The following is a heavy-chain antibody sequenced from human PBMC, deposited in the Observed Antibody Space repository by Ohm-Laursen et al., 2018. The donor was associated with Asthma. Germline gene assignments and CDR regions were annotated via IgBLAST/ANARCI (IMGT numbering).Heavy chain of an antibody. CDR3: AREVDTPTDTDAFDI. CDR1: GDSVSSNTAA. J-gene: IGHJ3*02. D-gene: IGHD5-18*01. Sequence: SQTLSLTCVISGDSVSSNTAAWNWLRQSPSRGLEWLGRTYYRSKWYNDYALSVKSRITINPDTSKNHFSLQLTSVTAADTAVYYCAREVDTPTDTDAFDIWGQGTMVTVSS. CDR2: TYYRSKWYN. V-gene: IGHV6-1*01.